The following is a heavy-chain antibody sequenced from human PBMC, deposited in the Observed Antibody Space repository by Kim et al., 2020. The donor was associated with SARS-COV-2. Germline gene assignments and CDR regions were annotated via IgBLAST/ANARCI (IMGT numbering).Heavy chain of an antibody. CDR3: AKDKTLTTNSFWGAFAV. V-gene: IGHV3-23*01. D-gene: IGHD7-27*01. CDR2: ISGSGHQT. CDR1: GFTFSSYT. Sequence: GGSLRLSCAASGFTFSSYTMTWVRQAPGKGLEWVAHISGSGHQTFYADSVKGRFTVSRDNFQNTLNLQMSSLRAEDTAVYYCAKDKTLTTNSFWGAFAV. J-gene: IGHJ3*01.